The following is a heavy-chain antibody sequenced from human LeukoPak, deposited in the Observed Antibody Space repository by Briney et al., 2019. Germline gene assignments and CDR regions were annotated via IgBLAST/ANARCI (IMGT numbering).Heavy chain of an antibody. D-gene: IGHD3-10*01. J-gene: IGHJ4*02. CDR3: ARGPGVHGDYFDY. Sequence: GGSLRLSCAASGFTFSSYEMNLVRQAPGKGLERVSYISSSGSTIYYADSVKGRFTISRDNAKNSLYLQMNSLRAEDTAVYYCARGPGVHGDYFDYWGQGTLVTVSS. V-gene: IGHV3-48*03. CDR2: ISSSGSTI. CDR1: GFTFSSYE.